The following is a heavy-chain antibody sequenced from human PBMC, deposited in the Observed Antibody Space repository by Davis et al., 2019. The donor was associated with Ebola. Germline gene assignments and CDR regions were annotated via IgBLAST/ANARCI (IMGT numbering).Heavy chain of an antibody. CDR1: GFTFSSYG. V-gene: IGHV3-33*03. Sequence: GGSLRLSCAASGFTFSSYGMHWVRQAPGKGLEWVAVIWYDGSNKYYADSVKGRFTISRDNSKNSLYLQMNSLRTEDTALYYCAKDAVPAVTLYGMDVWGQGTTVTVSS. J-gene: IGHJ6*02. CDR2: IWYDGSNK. CDR3: AKDAVPAVTLYGMDV. D-gene: IGHD2-2*01.